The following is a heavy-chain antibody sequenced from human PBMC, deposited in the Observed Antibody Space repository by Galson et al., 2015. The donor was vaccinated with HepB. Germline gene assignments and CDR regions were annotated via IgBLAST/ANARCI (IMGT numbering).Heavy chain of an antibody. V-gene: IGHV3-7*01. CDR2: IKQDGSEK. D-gene: IGHD2-15*01. J-gene: IGHJ4*02. Sequence: SLRLSCAASGFTFSSYWMSWVRQAPGKGLEWVANIKQDGSEKYYVDSVRGRFTISRDNAKNSLYLQMNSLRAEDTAVYYCARWVVAATFDYWGQGTLVTVSS. CDR1: GFTFSSYW. CDR3: ARWVVAATFDY.